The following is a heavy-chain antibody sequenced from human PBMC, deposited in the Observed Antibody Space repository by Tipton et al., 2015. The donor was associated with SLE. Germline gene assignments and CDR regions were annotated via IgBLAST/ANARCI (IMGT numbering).Heavy chain of an antibody. CDR3: AKDTDFDY. Sequence: GSLRLSCATSGFTFSNYEMNWVRQAPGKGLEWVSLIYSAGSTSYADSVKGRFTVSRDTSKNTLYLQMNSLRAEDTAVYYCAKDTDFDYWGQGSLVTVSS. J-gene: IGHJ4*02. CDR2: IYSAGST. V-gene: IGHV3-23*03. CDR1: GFTFSNYE.